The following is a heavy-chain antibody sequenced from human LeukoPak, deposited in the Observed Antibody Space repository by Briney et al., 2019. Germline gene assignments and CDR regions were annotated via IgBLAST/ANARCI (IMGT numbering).Heavy chain of an antibody. J-gene: IGHJ4*02. CDR1: GFTLSSYA. D-gene: IGHD3-22*01. Sequence: GGSLRLSCAASGFTLSSYAMHWVRQAPGKGLEWVAVISYDGSNKYYADSVKGRFTISRDNSKNTLYLQMSSLRAEDTAVYYCAREGMDSSGYYQYYFDYWGQGTLVTVSS. CDR3: AREGMDSSGYYQYYFDY. V-gene: IGHV3-30-3*01. CDR2: ISYDGSNK.